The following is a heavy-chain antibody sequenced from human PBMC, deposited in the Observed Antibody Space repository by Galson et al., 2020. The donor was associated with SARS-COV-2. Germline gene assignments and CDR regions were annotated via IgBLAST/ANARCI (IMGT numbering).Heavy chain of an antibody. CDR2: IFYTGAT. D-gene: IGHD4-17*01. Sequence: SETLSLTCTVSGGSIYNFHWSWIRQPPGKGLEWIGYIFYTGATNYDPSLKGRVTISLDTSKTQFSLRLSPVTASATAVYYCARYYGDYDYFDYWGQGTLVTVSS. V-gene: IGHV4-59*01. CDR3: ARYYGDYDYFDY. CDR1: GGSIYNFH. J-gene: IGHJ4*02.